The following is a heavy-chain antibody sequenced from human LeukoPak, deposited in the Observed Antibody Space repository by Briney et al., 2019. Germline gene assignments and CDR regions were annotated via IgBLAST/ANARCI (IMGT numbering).Heavy chain of an antibody. Sequence: PGGSLRLSCAASGFTFSSYWMSWVRQAPGKGLEWVANIKQDGSEKYYVDSVKGRFTISRDNAKNSLYLQMNSLRAEDTAVYYCARGNTPYYYDSSGYYYDFDYWGQGTLVTVSS. V-gene: IGHV3-7*01. CDR2: IKQDGSEK. J-gene: IGHJ4*02. CDR1: GFTFSSYW. D-gene: IGHD3-22*01. CDR3: ARGNTPYYYDSSGYYYDFDY.